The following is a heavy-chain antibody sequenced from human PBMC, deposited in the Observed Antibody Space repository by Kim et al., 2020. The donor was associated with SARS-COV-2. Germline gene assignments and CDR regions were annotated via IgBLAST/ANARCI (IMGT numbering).Heavy chain of an antibody. Sequence: ASVKVSCKASGYTFTSYGISWVRQAPGQGLEWMGWISAYNGNTNYAQKLQGRVTMTTDTSTSTAYMELRSLRSDDTAVYYCARGGSSGWYYPLTYNWFDPWGQGTLVTVSS. CDR1: GYTFTSYG. J-gene: IGHJ5*02. CDR2: ISAYNGNT. CDR3: ARGGSSGWYYPLTYNWFDP. V-gene: IGHV1-18*01. D-gene: IGHD6-19*01.